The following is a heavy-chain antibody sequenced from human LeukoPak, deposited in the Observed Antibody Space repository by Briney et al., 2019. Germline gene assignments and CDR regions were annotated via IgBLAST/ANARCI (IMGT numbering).Heavy chain of an antibody. D-gene: IGHD1-1*01. CDR2: IYTSGST. V-gene: IGHV4-61*02. CDR1: GGSISSGSYY. CDR3: ASQRPYTGIYYFDY. J-gene: IGHJ4*02. Sequence: SQTLSLTCTVSGGSISSGSYYWSWIRQPAGKGLEWIGRIYTSGSTNYNPSLKSRVTISVDTSKNQFSLKLSSVTAADTAVYYCASQRPYTGIYYFDYWGQGTLVTVSS.